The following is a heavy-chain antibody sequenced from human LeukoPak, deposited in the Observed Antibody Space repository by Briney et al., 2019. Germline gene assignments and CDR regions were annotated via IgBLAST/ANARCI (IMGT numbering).Heavy chain of an antibody. D-gene: IGHD2-2*01. Sequence: PSETLSLTCTVSGGSISSANYYWGWIRQPSGKGLEWIGSVYNSGSTYYNPSLKSRVIVSLHMSQNQFSLRLTSVTAADTAIYYCARDTGHYAPETTGFTRFDPWGQGTLVTVSS. CDR1: GGSISSANYY. J-gene: IGHJ5*02. V-gene: IGHV4-39*07. CDR2: VYNSGST. CDR3: ARDTGHYAPETTGFTRFDP.